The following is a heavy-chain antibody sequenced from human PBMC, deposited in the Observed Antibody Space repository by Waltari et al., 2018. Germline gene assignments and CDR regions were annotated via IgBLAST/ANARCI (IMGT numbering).Heavy chain of an antibody. J-gene: IGHJ4*02. CDR1: GGSISSGSYY. CDR3: ALGLYE. D-gene: IGHD5-12*01. V-gene: IGHV4-61*09. CDR2: IYTSGST. Sequence: QVQLQESGPGLVKPSQTLSLTCTVPGGSISSGSYYWSWIRQPAGKGLEWIGYIYTSGSTNYNPSLKSRVTISVDTSKNQFSLKLSSVTAADTAVYYCALGLYEWGQGTLVTVSS.